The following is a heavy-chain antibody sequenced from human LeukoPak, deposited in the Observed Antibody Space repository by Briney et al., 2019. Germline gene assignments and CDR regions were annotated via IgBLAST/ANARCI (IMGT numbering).Heavy chain of an antibody. V-gene: IGHV4-38-2*02. Sequence: SETLSLTCTVSGDSISRGYYWVWIRQPPGKGLEWIGSIYYSGSTYYNPSLKSRVTISVDTSKNQFSLKLSSVTAADTAVYYCARGAQDYDFWSGYYYSCWFDPWGQGSLVTVSS. J-gene: IGHJ5*02. D-gene: IGHD3-3*01. CDR3: ARGAQDYDFWSGYYYSCWFDP. CDR2: IYYSGST. CDR1: GDSISRGYY.